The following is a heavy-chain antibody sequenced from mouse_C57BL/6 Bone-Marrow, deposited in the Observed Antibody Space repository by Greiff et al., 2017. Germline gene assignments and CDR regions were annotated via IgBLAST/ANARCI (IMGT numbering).Heavy chain of an antibody. Sequence: EVHLVESGGGLVKPGGSLKLSCAASGFTFSSYAMSWVRQTPEKRLEWVATISAGGSYTYYPDNVKGRFTLSIDNAKHNLYLQISHLKSEDTSRYYGAREAYEYGAYWGQGTLVTVSA. J-gene: IGHJ3*01. CDR3: AREAYEYGAY. CDR1: GFTFSSYA. V-gene: IGHV5-4*01. CDR2: ISAGGSYT. D-gene: IGHD2-4*01.